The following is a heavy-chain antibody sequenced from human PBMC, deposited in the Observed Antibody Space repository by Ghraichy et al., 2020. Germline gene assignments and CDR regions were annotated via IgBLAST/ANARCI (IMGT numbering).Heavy chain of an antibody. CDR2: IIPIFGTA. D-gene: IGHD3-10*01. CDR3: ARGGNYYGSGSYYNPDY. Sequence: SVKVSCKASGGTFSSYAISWVRQAPGQGLEWMGGIIPIFGTANYAQKFQGRVTITADESTSTAYMELSSLRSEDTAVYYCARGGNYYGSGSYYNPDYWGQGTLVTVSS. V-gene: IGHV1-69*13. CDR1: GGTFSSYA. J-gene: IGHJ4*02.